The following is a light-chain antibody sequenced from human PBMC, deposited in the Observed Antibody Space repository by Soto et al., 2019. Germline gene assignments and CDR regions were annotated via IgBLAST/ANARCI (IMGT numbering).Light chain of an antibody. J-gene: IGKJ4*01. CDR3: HQRSTWPLT. Sequence: IVLTQSPATLSLSPGEGAALSCRASQSVSRFLAWYQQKPGQAPRLLIYGASNRATGIPTRFSGSGSGSDFTLSISILEAEDFALYSCHQRSTWPLTFGGGTKVEIK. CDR1: QSVSRF. CDR2: GAS. V-gene: IGKV3-11*01.